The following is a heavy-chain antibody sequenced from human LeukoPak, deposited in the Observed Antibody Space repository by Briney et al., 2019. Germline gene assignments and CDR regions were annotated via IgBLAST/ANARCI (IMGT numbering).Heavy chain of an antibody. Sequence: PGGSLRLSCAASGFTFDDYGMSWVRQAPGKGLEWVSGINWNGGSTGYADSVKGRFTISRDNAENSLYLQMNSLRAEDTALYYCARGGRGYSYGYFPDYWGQGTLVTVSS. CDR1: GFTFDDYG. CDR2: INWNGGST. CDR3: ARGGRGYSYGYFPDY. J-gene: IGHJ4*02. D-gene: IGHD5-18*01. V-gene: IGHV3-20*04.